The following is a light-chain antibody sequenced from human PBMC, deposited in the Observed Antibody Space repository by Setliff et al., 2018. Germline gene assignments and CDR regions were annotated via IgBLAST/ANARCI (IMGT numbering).Light chain of an antibody. CDR2: AAS. CDR1: QGISNF. J-gene: IGKJ1*01. CDR3: QKYDGAPWT. V-gene: IGKV1-27*01. Sequence: DIQMTQSPSSLPTSVGDRVTITCRASQGISNFLAWYQQKPGKVPKLLIFAASTLQSGVPSRFSGSGSGTDFTLTISSLQPEDVAIYYCQKYDGAPWTFGQGTKVDIK.